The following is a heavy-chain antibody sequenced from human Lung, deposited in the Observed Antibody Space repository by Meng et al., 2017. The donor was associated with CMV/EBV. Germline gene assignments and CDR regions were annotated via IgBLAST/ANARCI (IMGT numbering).Heavy chain of an antibody. CDR1: GDIVSSNSAA. J-gene: IGHJ4*02. CDR2: TYYRSKWYH. Sequence: QVQLQQSGPGLVKPSQTLSLTCAISGDIVSSNSAAWHWIRQSPSRGLEWLGRTYYRSKWYHEYAVSVKSRITISPDTPKNQFSLQLNSMTPEDTAVYYRARGINGGCGDWGQGTLVTVSS. CDR3: ARGINGGCGD. D-gene: IGHD4-23*01. V-gene: IGHV6-1*01.